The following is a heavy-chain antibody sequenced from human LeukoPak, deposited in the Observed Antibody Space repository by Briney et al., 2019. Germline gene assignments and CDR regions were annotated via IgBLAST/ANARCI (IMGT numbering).Heavy chain of an antibody. D-gene: IGHD6-13*01. J-gene: IGHJ4*02. CDR2: IYYSGST. CDR3: ARGVIAAAGTFDY. V-gene: IGHV4-31*03. Sequence: PSETLSLTCTVSVGSISSSSYYWGWIRQHPGKGLEWIGYIYYSGSTYYNPSLKSRVTISVDTSKNQFSLKLSSVTAADTAVYYCARGVIAAAGTFDYWGQGTLVTVSS. CDR1: VGSISSSSYY.